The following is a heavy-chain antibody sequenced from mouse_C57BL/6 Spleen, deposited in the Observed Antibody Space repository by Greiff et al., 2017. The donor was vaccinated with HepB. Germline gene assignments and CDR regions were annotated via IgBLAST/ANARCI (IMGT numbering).Heavy chain of an antibody. CDR3: ARSCITTVVENYFDY. Sequence: QVQLQQSGAELVKPGASVKISCKASGYAFSSYWMNWVKQRPGKGLEWIGQIYPGDGDTNYNGKFKGKATLTADKSSSTAYMQLSSLTSEDSAVYVCARSCITTVVENYFDYWGQGTTLTVSS. J-gene: IGHJ2*01. D-gene: IGHD1-1*01. CDR1: GYAFSSYW. CDR2: IYPGDGDT. V-gene: IGHV1-80*01.